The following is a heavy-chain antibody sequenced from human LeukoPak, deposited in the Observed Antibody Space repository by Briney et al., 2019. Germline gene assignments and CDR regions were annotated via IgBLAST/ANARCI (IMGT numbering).Heavy chain of an antibody. D-gene: IGHD1-26*01. V-gene: IGHV1-69*13. CDR1: GYTFTSYY. Sequence: GASVKVSCKASGYTFTSYYMHWVRQAPGQGLEWMGGIIPIFGTANYAQKFQGRVTITADESTSTAYMELSSLRSEDTAVYYCAREDTGYSGSYYERNWGQGTLVTVSS. J-gene: IGHJ4*02. CDR2: IIPIFGTA. CDR3: AREDTGYSGSYYERN.